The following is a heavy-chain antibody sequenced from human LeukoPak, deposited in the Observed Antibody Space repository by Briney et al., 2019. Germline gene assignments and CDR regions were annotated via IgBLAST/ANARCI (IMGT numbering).Heavy chain of an antibody. CDR2: IYSGGST. CDR1: GFTVSSNY. CDR3: ARIVGAPPYYYYGMDV. Sequence: GGSLRLSCAASGFTVSSNYMSWVRQAPGKGLEWVSVIYSGGSTYYADSVKGRFTIPRDNSKNTLYLQMNSLRAEDTAVYYCARIVGAPPYYYYGMDVWGQGTTVTVSS. J-gene: IGHJ6*02. V-gene: IGHV3-66*01. D-gene: IGHD1-26*01.